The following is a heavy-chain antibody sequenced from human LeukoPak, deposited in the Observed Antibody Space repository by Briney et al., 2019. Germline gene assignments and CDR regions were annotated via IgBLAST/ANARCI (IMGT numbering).Heavy chain of an antibody. V-gene: IGHV3-7*01. J-gene: IGHJ4*02. D-gene: IGHD5-18*01. CDR3: ARDLSRIHLWSNPYFDY. CDR1: GFTFSSYG. Sequence: GGSLRLSCAASGFTFSSYGMHLLRQAPGKGLEWVANIKQDGSEKHYVDSVKGRFTISRDNAKNSLYLQMNSLRAEDTAVYYCARDLSRIHLWSNPYFDYWGQGTLVTVSS. CDR2: IKQDGSEK.